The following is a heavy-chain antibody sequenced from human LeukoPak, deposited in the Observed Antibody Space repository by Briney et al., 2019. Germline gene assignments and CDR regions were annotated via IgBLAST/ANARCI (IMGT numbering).Heavy chain of an antibody. V-gene: IGHV1-46*01. CDR1: GFRFTGYW. CDR3: ATPLGYSSGWYAAY. D-gene: IGHD6-19*01. Sequence: ASVKVSCKASGFRFTGYWMHWVRQAPGQGLEWMGIIDPSGHITNSAQKFQGRVTMTEDTSTDTAYMELSSLRSEDTAVYYCATPLGYSSGWYAAYWGQGTLVTVSS. J-gene: IGHJ4*02. CDR2: IDPSGHIT.